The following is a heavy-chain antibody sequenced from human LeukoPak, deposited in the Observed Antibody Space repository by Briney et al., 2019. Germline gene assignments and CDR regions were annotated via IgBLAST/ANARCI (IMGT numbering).Heavy chain of an antibody. CDR2: ITGNGVST. D-gene: IGHD1-26*01. CDR3: ARDSGSYLQPTDY. V-gene: IGHV3-23*01. Sequence: GGSLRLSCAASGFTFSTYAMAWVRQAPGEGLEWVSSITGNGVSTYYADSVKGRFTISRDNSKSTLYLQMNSLRGDDTAVYHCARDSGSYLQPTDYWGQGTLVTVSS. CDR1: GFTFSTYA. J-gene: IGHJ4*02.